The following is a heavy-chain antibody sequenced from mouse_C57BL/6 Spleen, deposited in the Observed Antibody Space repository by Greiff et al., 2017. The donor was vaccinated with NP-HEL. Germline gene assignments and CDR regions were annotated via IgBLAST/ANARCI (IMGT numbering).Heavy chain of an antibody. D-gene: IGHD2-2*01. CDR1: GYTFNDYY. V-gene: IGHV1-19*01. CDR2: INPYNGGT. Sequence: EVQLQQSGPVLVKPGASVKMSCKASGYTFNDYYMNWVKQSHGKSLEWIGVINPYNGGTSYNQKFKGKATLTVDKSSSTAYMELNSLTSEDSAVYYCADGYDPFAYWGQGTLVTVSA. CDR3: ADGYDPFAY. J-gene: IGHJ3*01.